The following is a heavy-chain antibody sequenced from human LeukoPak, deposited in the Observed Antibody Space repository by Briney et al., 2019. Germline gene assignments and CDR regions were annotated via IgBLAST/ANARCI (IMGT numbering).Heavy chain of an antibody. J-gene: IGHJ4*02. D-gene: IGHD1-26*01. CDR2: ISYDGSNK. CDR3: ARDLHPQWWELPDY. V-gene: IGHV3-30*03. Sequence: GGSLRLSCVASGFTLSNYGMHWVRQAPGKGLEWVAVISYDGSNKYYADSVKGRFTISRDNSKNTLYLQMNSLRAEDTAVYYCARDLHPQWWELPDYWGQGTLVTVSS. CDR1: GFTLSNYG.